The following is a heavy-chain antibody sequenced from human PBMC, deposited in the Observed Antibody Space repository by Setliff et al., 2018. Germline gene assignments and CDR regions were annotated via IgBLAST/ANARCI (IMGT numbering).Heavy chain of an antibody. CDR1: GFTFTTFY. V-gene: IGHV1-46*03. CDR3: ARSTSWFSTNY. CDR2: INPNGDRT. Sequence: GASVKVSCKTFGFTFTTFYIHWVRQAPGQGLEWMMMINPNGDRTTYAQKFQGRVTMTRDTSTSTVYMELSSLRSEDTAVYYCARSTSWFSTNYWGQGTPVTVSS. J-gene: IGHJ4*02. D-gene: IGHD2-2*01.